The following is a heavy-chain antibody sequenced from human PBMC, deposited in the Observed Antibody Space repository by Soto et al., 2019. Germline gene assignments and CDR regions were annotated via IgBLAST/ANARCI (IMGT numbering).Heavy chain of an antibody. D-gene: IGHD3-3*01. V-gene: IGHV3-15*01. CDR2: IKSKTDGGTT. CDR3: TRQWLLWGPFDY. J-gene: IGHJ4*02. Sequence: GGSLRLSCAASGFTFSNAWMSWVRQAPGKGLEWVGRIKSKTDGGTTDYAAPVKGRFTISRDDSKNTLYLQMNSLKTEDTAVYFCTRQWLLWGPFDYWGQGTPVTVSS. CDR1: GFTFSNAW.